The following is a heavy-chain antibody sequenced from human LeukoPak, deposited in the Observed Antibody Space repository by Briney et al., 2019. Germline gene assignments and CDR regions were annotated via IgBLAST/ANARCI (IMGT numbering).Heavy chain of an antibody. Sequence: GGSLRLSCSASGFTFSRYAMHWVRQAPGKGLEYVSAISSNGGSTYYGDSVKGRFTISRGNSKNTLYLQMSSLRAEDTAVYYCVKARGIQLWLPGDYWGQGTLVTASS. CDR1: GFTFSRYA. CDR2: ISSNGGST. J-gene: IGHJ4*02. V-gene: IGHV3-64D*09. CDR3: VKARGIQLWLPGDY. D-gene: IGHD5-18*01.